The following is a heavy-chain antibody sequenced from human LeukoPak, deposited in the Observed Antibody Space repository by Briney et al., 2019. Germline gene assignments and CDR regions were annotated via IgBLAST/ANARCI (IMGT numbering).Heavy chain of an antibody. J-gene: IGHJ6*02. CDR1: GGTFSSYA. CDR3: ARDVIGSSEDYYYYGMDV. Sequence: SVKVSCKASGGTFSSYAISWVRQAPGQGLEWMGGIIPIFGTANYAQKFQGRVTITADESTSTAYMELSSLRSEDTAVYYCARDVIGSSEDYYYYGMDVWGQGTPVSVSS. V-gene: IGHV1-69*13. CDR2: IIPIFGTA. D-gene: IGHD6-6*01.